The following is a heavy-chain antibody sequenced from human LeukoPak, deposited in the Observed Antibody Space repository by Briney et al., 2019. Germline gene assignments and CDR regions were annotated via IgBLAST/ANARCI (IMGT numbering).Heavy chain of an antibody. Sequence: GGSLRLSCAVSGITLSNYGMSWVRQAPGKGLEWVAGIRDSGGRTNYADSVKGRFTISRDNPKNTLILQMNSLRLEDTAVYFCAKRGVVIRVILVGFHKEAYYFDSWGQGALVTVSS. D-gene: IGHD3-22*01. CDR3: AKRGVVIRVILVGFHKEAYYFDS. J-gene: IGHJ4*02. CDR1: GITLSNYG. V-gene: IGHV3-23*01. CDR2: IRDSGGRT.